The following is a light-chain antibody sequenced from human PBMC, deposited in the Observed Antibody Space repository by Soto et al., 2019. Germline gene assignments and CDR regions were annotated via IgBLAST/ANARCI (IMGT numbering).Light chain of an antibody. Sequence: EIVMTQSPATLSVSPGERATLSCRASQSVSSNLAWYQQKPGQAPRLLIYGASTRATGIPARLSGSGSGTEFTLTISSLQSEDFADDYCQKYSNWPRTFGQGTKV. CDR2: GAS. CDR3: QKYSNWPRT. CDR1: QSVSSN. J-gene: IGKJ1*01. V-gene: IGKV3-15*01.